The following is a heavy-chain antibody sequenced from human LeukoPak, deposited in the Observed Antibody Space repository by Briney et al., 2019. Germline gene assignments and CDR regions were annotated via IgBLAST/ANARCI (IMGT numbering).Heavy chain of an antibody. CDR2: MNPNSGNT. V-gene: IGHV1-8*01. CDR3: AREGSSSLDDAFDI. CDR1: GYTFTSYD. Sequence: ASVKVSCKASGYTFTSYDINWVRQATGQGLEWMGWMNPNSGNTGYAQKFQGRVTMTRNTSISTAYMELSSLRSEDTAVYYCAREGSSSLDDAFDIWGQGTMVTVSS. J-gene: IGHJ3*02. D-gene: IGHD6-13*01.